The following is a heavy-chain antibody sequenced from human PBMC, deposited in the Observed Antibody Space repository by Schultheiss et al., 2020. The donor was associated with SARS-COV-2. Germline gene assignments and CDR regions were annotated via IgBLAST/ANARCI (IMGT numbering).Heavy chain of an antibody. CDR3: AREVGVVGLYYFDY. Sequence: SETLSLTCTVSGGSISSGGYYWSWIRQHPGKGLEWIGYIYYSGSTYYNPSLKSRVTISVDTSKNQFSLKLSSVTAADTAVYYCAREVGVVGLYYFDYWGQGTLVTVSS. CDR1: GGSISSGGYY. D-gene: IGHD3-3*01. CDR2: IYYSGST. V-gene: IGHV4-31*03. J-gene: IGHJ4*02.